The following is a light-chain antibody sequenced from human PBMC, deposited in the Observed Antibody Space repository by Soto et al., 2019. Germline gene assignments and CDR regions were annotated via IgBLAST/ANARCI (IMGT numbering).Light chain of an antibody. CDR1: SSDIGTYNY. J-gene: IGLJ3*02. CDR2: EVS. Sequence: QSALTQPASVSGSPGQSITISCTGTSSDIGTYNYVSWYQQDPGKVPKLMIYEVSNRPSGVSNRFSGSKSGNTASLAISGLQAEDEADYYCSSYTTSSTQVFGGGTKLTVL. CDR3: SSYTTSSTQV. V-gene: IGLV2-14*01.